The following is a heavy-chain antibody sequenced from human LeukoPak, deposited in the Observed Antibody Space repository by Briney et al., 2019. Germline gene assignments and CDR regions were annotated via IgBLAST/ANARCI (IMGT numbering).Heavy chain of an antibody. CDR3: ASGYSSGWYLGD. Sequence: PGGSLRLSCAASGFTFSSYTMHWVRQAPGKGLEWVSSICSSSTYIYHADSVKGRFTISRDNAKNSLYLQMNSLRAEDTAVYYCASGYSSGWYLGDWGQGTLVTVSS. CDR2: ICSSSTYI. CDR1: GFTFSSYT. J-gene: IGHJ4*02. V-gene: IGHV3-21*01. D-gene: IGHD6-19*01.